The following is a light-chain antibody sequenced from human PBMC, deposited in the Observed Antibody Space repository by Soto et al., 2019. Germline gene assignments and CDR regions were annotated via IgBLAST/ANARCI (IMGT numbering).Light chain of an antibody. J-gene: IGKJ2*01. CDR2: GSS. CDR3: QQYGSSPMYT. Sequence: EIVLTQSPGTLSLSPGERATLSCMASQSVSSSYLAWYQQKPGQAPRLLIYGSSSRATGIPDRFSGSGSGTDFTLTISRLEPEDFAVYYCQQYGSSPMYTLGQGTKLEI. CDR1: QSVSSSY. V-gene: IGKV3-20*01.